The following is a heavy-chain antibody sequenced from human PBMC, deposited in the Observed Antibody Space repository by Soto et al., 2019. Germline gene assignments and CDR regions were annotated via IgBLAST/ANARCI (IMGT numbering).Heavy chain of an antibody. Sequence: QVQLVQSGAEVKKSGASLKVSCKTSGYTFISYATSWVRQAPGQGLEWMGWISGYNGNTNYAQKFQGRVTMTTDTSTSKAYMELRNLRSDDTAVYYCARHQDLARQVAPDYWGQGTLVTVSS. CDR1: GYTFISYA. J-gene: IGHJ4*02. CDR2: ISGYNGNT. V-gene: IGHV1-18*01. D-gene: IGHD5-12*01. CDR3: ARHQDLARQVAPDY.